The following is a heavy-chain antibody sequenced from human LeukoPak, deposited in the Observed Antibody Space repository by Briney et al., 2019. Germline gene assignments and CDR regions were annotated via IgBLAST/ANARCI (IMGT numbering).Heavy chain of an antibody. CDR1: GGSISSYY. Sequence: PSETLSLTCTVSGGSISSYYWSWIRQPAGKGLEWIGRIYSSGTTNYNPSLKSRVTMSVDTSKNQFSLKLSSVTAADTAVYYCARTEKLLCFDYWGQGILVTVSS. J-gene: IGHJ4*02. CDR2: IYSSGTT. CDR3: ARTEKLLCFDY. V-gene: IGHV4-4*07. D-gene: IGHD3-10*01.